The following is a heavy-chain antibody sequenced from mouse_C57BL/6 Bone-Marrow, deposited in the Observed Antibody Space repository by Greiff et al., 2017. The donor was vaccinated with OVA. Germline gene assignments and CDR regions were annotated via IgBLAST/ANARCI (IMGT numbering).Heavy chain of an antibody. J-gene: IGHJ4*01. CDR1: GFSLTSYA. D-gene: IGHD4-1*01. Sequence: VQLVESGPGLVAPSPCLSISCTASGFSLTSYAISWVRQPPGKGLEWLGVIWTGGGTNYNSARTSRLSISKDNSKSQVFLTMNSLQTDDTAGYYCAILGDAMDYWGQGTSVTVSS. V-gene: IGHV2-9-1*01. CDR3: AILGDAMDY. CDR2: IWTGGGT.